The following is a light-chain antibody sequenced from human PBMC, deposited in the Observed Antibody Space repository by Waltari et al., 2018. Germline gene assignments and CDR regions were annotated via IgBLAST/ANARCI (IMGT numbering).Light chain of an antibody. CDR1: RSIFYSSRYKDY. CDR2: WAT. CDR3: QQYVRTPPT. Sequence: DIVMTQSPGSLAVSLGERATINCRSSRSIFYSSRYKDYLAWYQQRPGQPPRLIISWATTRESGVPERFIGSGSETDFTLTITSLQAEDVAVYYCQQYVRTPPTFGQGTKVEI. J-gene: IGKJ1*01. V-gene: IGKV4-1*01.